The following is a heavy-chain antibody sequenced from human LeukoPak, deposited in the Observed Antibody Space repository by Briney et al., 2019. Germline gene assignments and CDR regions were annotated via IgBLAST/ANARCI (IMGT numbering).Heavy chain of an antibody. J-gene: IGHJ3*02. Sequence: GGSLRLSCAASGFTFSTYPMHWARQAPGKGLDWVSVISYDGTNKYYADSVKGRFTISRDNSKNTLYLTMNSLRVEDTAVYFCARDPAGAAFDIWGQGTMVTVSS. CDR3: ARDPAGAAFDI. V-gene: IGHV3-30-3*01. CDR2: ISYDGTNK. CDR1: GFTFSTYP.